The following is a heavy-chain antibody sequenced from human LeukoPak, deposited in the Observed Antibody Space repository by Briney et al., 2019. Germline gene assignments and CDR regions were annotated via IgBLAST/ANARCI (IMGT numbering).Heavy chain of an antibody. V-gene: IGHV4-4*02. J-gene: IGHJ4*02. CDR3: ARGAGSRDGYNYYFDY. D-gene: IGHD5-24*01. Sequence: SGTLSLTCAVSGGSISSSNWWSWVRQPPGKGLEWIGEIYHSGSTYYNPSLKSRVTISVDRSKNQFSLKLSSVTAADTAVYYCARGAGSRDGYNYYFDYWGQGTLVTVSS. CDR2: IYHSGST. CDR1: GGSISSSNW.